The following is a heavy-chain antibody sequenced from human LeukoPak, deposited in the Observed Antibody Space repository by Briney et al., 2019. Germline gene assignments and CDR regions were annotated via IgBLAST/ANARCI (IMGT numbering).Heavy chain of an antibody. CDR1: GFTFSSYEM. Sequence: LRLSCAASGFTFSSYEMNWVRQAPGKGLEWLAHIFSNDEKSYSTSLKSRLTISKDTSKSQVVLTMTNMDPVDTATYYCARILECEQWPCYYWGQGTLVTVSS. D-gene: IGHD6-19*01. CDR2: IFSNDEK. CDR3: ARILECEQWPCYY. J-gene: IGHJ4*02. V-gene: IGHV2-26*01.